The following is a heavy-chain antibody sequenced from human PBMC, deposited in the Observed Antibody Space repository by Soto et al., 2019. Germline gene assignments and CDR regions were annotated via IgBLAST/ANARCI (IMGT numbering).Heavy chain of an antibody. V-gene: IGHV3-23*01. J-gene: IGHJ5*02. CDR3: AQWGYDSSGTLMRWVDP. CDR2: ISGSGGST. CDR1: GFTFSSYA. D-gene: IGHD3-22*01. Sequence: GGSLRLSCAASGFTFSSYAMSWVRQAPGKGLEWVSAISGSGGSTYYADSVKGRFTISRDNSKNTLYLQMNSLRAEDTAVYYCAQWGYDSSGTLMRWVDPWGQGTLVTVSS.